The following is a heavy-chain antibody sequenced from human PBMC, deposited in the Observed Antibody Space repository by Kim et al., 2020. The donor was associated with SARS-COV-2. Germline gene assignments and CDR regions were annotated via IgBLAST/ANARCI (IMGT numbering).Heavy chain of an antibody. V-gene: IGHV4-39*01. J-gene: IGHJ6*03. D-gene: IGHD2-15*01. CDR3: ARIYSSNFYMDV. Sequence: YYRPSLKSRVTMSADTSASQFSLRLSSVAAADTAVYYCARIYSSNFYMDVWGKGTSVTVSS.